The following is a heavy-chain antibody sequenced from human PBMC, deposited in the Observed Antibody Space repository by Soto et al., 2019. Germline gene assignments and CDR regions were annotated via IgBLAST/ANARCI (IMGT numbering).Heavy chain of an antibody. V-gene: IGHV3-7*01. CDR3: ARARLLRLSELDY. CDR2: IKQDGSEK. Sequence: EVQLVESGGGLVQPGGSLRLSCAASGFTFSSYWMSWVRQAPGKGLEWVANIKQDGSEKYYVDSVKGRFTISRDNAKNSLYLQMNSLRAEDTAVYYCARARLLRLSELDYWGQGTLVTVSS. D-gene: IGHD4-17*01. J-gene: IGHJ4*02. CDR1: GFTFSSYW.